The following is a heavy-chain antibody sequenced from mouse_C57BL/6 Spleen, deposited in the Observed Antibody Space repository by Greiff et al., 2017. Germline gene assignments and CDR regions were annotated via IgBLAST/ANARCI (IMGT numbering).Heavy chain of an antibody. V-gene: IGHV5-4*01. J-gene: IGHJ3*01. CDR1: GFTFSSYA. Sequence: EVHLVESGGGLVKPGGSLKLSCAASGFTFSSYAMSWVRQTPEKRLEWVATISDGGSYTYYPDNVKGRFTISRDNAKNNLYLQMSHLKSEDTAMYYCARGNYYSNSPFAYWGQGTLVTVSA. D-gene: IGHD2-5*01. CDR3: ARGNYYSNSPFAY. CDR2: ISDGGSYT.